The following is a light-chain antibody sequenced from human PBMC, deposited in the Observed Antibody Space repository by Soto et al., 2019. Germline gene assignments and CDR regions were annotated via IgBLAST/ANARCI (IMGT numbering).Light chain of an antibody. J-gene: IGLJ1*01. V-gene: IGLV2-14*03. CDR1: STDVGGDNY. CDR3: NSYTSATTLRGV. Sequence: QSALTQPASVSGSPGQSITISCTGTSTDVGGDNYVSWYQQYPGKAPKLIIYDVSSRPSWVSYRFSGSKSGNTASLTISGLQAEDEADYYCNSYTSATTLRGVFGVGTKVTVL. CDR2: DVS.